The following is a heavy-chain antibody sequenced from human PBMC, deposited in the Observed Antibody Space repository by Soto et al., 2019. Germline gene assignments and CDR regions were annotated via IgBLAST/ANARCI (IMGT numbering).Heavy chain of an antibody. CDR1: GGSISSYY. Sequence: QVQLQESGPGLVKPSETLSLTCTVSGGSISSYYWSWIRQPPGKGLEWIGYIFYSGSTNYNPSLTSXXTXSXXTSKNQFSLRLTSVTAADTAVYYCAREAAGDYFDYWGQGTLVTVSS. D-gene: IGHD6-19*01. V-gene: IGHV4-59*01. CDR3: AREAAGDYFDY. J-gene: IGHJ4*02. CDR2: IFYSGST.